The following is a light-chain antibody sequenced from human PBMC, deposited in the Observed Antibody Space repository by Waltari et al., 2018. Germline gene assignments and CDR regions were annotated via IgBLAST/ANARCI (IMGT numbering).Light chain of an antibody. CDR1: QSLLHRNGCNY. CDR2: LGS. J-gene: IGKJ2*01. CDR3: MQAQQTHT. V-gene: IGKV2-28*01. Sequence: DIVMTQSPLSLAVTPGEPASISCRSSQSLLHRNGCNYLDWYLQKPGQSPQLLIYLGSSRASGVPDRFSGSGSGTEFTLKISRVEAEDVGVYYCMQAQQTHTFGQGTKLEIK.